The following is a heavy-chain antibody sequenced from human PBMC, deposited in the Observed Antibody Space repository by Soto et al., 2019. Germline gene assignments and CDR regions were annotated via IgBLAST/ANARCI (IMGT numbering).Heavy chain of an antibody. J-gene: IGHJ4*02. D-gene: IGHD2-8*01. CDR2: IYYSGST. V-gene: IGHV4-59*08. Sequence: SETLSLTCTVSGGSISSYYWSWIRQPPGKGLEWIGYIYYSGSTNYNPSLKSRVTISVDTSKNQFSLKLSSVTAADTAVYYCAGAQDCTNGVCYVFDYWGQGPLVTVSS. CDR3: AGAQDCTNGVCYVFDY. CDR1: GGSISSYY.